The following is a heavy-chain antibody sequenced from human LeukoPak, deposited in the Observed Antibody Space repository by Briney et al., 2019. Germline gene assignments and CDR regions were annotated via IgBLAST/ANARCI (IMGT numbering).Heavy chain of an antibody. CDR1: GGTFSSYT. D-gene: IGHD3-10*01. Sequence: SVKVSCKASGGTFSSYTISWVRQATGQGLEWMGRIIPILGIANYAQKFQGRVTITADKSTSTAYMELSSLRSEDTAVYYCARDLAMVWGEYWFDPWGQRTLVTVSS. CDR2: IIPILGIA. CDR3: ARDLAMVWGEYWFDP. J-gene: IGHJ5*02. V-gene: IGHV1-69*04.